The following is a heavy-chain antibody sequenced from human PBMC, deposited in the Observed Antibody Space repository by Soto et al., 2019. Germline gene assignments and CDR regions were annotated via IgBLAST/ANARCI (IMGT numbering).Heavy chain of an antibody. Sequence: QLQLQESGPGLVKPSETLSLTCTVSGGSIRSSSFYWGWIRQPPGKGLEWIGSIYYSGSTYYNPYHKSRGPLSVDTSRNPCGLGRGSVSAADTAVECCASLWFGELLLTDYWGQGTLVTVSS. CDR1: GGSIRSSSFY. CDR3: ASLWFGELLLTDY. D-gene: IGHD3-10*01. J-gene: IGHJ4*02. V-gene: IGHV4-39*01. CDR2: IYYSGST.